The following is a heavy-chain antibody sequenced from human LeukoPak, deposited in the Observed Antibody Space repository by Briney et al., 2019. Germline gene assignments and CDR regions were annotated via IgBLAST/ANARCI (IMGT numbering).Heavy chain of an antibody. J-gene: IGHJ4*02. D-gene: IGHD6-13*01. V-gene: IGHV3-15*01. CDR1: GFTFSNAW. Sequence: GGSLRLSCAASGFTFSNAWMTWVRQSAEKGLEWVGRIKSKADGGTTGYPAPVKGRFTISRDDSKNTLYLQLNSLETEDTAVYYCTTVGSSWGFDYWGQGTLVTVSS. CDR3: TTVGSSWGFDY. CDR2: IKSKADGGTT.